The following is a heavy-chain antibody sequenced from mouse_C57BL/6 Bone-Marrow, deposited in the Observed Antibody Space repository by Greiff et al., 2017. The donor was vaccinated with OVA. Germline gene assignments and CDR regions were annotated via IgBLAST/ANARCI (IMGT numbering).Heavy chain of an antibody. CDR1: GFPITSGYY. CDR3: AGGYDYDVFAY. Sequence: VQLQQSGPGLVKPSQSLFLTCSITGFPITSGYYWIWIRQSPGKPLEWMGYITHSGETFYNPSLQSPISITRETSKNQFFLQLNSVTTEDTAMYYCAGGYDYDVFAYWGQGTLVTVSA. CDR2: ITHSGET. D-gene: IGHD2-4*01. J-gene: IGHJ3*01. V-gene: IGHV12-3*01.